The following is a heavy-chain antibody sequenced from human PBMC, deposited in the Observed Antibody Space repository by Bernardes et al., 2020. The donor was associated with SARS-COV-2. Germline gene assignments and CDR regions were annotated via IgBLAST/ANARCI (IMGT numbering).Heavy chain of an antibody. CDR3: ARDRGKVPVVIRFYYYGMDV. CDR1: GFTVSSNY. Sequence: GGSLRLSCAASGFTVSSNYMSWVRQAPGKGLEWVSVIYSGGSTYYEDSVKGRFTISRDNSKNTLYLQMNSLRAEDTAVYYCARDRGKVPVVIRFYYYGMDVWGQGTTVTVSS. J-gene: IGHJ6*02. V-gene: IGHV3-66*01. CDR2: IYSGGST. D-gene: IGHD2-2*02.